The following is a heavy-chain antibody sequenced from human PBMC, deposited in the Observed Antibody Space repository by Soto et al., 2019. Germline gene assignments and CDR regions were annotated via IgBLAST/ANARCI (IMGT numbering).Heavy chain of an antibody. CDR3: ASQREYS. CDR2: IWYDGSNK. J-gene: IGHJ5*02. V-gene: IGHV3-33*01. D-gene: IGHD6-6*01. CDR1: GFTFSSYG. Sequence: QVQLVESGGGVVQTGRSLRLSCAAPGFTFSSYGMHWVRQAPGKGLEWVAVIWYDGSNKYYADSVKGRFTISRANSKNTLYLQMNRLTAEYTAVYYCASQREYSWGQGTLVTVSS.